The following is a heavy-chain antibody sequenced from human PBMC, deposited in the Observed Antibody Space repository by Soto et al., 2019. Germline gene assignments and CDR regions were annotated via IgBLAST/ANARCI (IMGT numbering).Heavy chain of an antibody. CDR1: GYSFTSYW. D-gene: IGHD1-26*01. CDR3: ARHTIVGASKWFEP. Sequence: GESLEISCKGSGYSFTSYWIGCVRQMPGKGLEWMGIIYPGDSDTRYSPSFQSHVTISADKSISTAYLQWSSLNASDTAMYYCARHTIVGASKWFEPWGQGTLVTVS. V-gene: IGHV5-51*01. CDR2: IYPGDSDT. J-gene: IGHJ5*02.